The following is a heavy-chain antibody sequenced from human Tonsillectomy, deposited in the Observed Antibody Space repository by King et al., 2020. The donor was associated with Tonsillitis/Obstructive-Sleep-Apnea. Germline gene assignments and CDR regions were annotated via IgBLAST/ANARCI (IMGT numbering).Heavy chain of an antibody. CDR3: AXXSXKXXXXXXXXXXFXX. J-gene: IGHJ3*01. CDR2: ISGGGGST. V-gene: IGHV3-23*04. Sequence: EVQLVESGGGLVQPGGSLRLSCAASGFTFSTYAMSWVRQAPGKXLEWVSAISGGGGSTYYXXSXXGRXTIXXDNSKNTLXLQMNRLRAEDTAVYYCAXXSXKXXXXXXXXXXFXXWGQGXXVTVSS. CDR1: GFTFSTYA.